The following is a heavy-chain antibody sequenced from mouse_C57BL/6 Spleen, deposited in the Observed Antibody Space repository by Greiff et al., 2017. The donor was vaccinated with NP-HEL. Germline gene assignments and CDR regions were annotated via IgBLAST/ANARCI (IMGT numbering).Heavy chain of an antibody. CDR3: AREAYDYDDGDFDY. D-gene: IGHD2-4*01. V-gene: IGHV1-81*01. Sequence: VQLQQSGAELARPGASVKLSCKASGYTFTSYGISWVKQRTGQGLEWIGEIYPRSGNTYYTEKFKGKATLTADKSSSSAYMELRSLTSEDSAVYVCAREAYDYDDGDFDYWGQGTTLTVSS. J-gene: IGHJ2*01. CDR2: IYPRSGNT. CDR1: GYTFTSYG.